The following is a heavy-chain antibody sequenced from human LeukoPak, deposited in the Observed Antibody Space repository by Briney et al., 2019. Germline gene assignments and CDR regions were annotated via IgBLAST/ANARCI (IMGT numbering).Heavy chain of an antibody. CDR3: ARVGDTGLGYCSSTSCYLPDY. Sequence: PGGSLRLSCAASGFTFSSYAMSWVRQAPGKWLEWVSAISGSGGSTYYADSVKGRFTISRDNSKNTLYLQMNSLRAEDTALYYCARVGDTGLGYCSSTSCYLPDYWGQGTLVTVSS. CDR2: ISGSGGST. V-gene: IGHV3-23*01. J-gene: IGHJ4*02. CDR1: GFTFSSYA. D-gene: IGHD2-2*01.